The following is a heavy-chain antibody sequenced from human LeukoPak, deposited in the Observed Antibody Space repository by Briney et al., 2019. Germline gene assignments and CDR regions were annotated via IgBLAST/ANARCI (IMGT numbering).Heavy chain of an antibody. CDR2: IKQGGSEK. CDR1: GFTFSSYW. Sequence: GGSLRLSCAASGFTFSSYWMSWVRQAPGKGLEWVANIKQGGSEKYYVDSVKGRFTISRDNAKNSLYLQMNRLRAEDTALYYCAKALGYGDYFFDYWGQGTLVTVSS. V-gene: IGHV3-7*03. D-gene: IGHD4-17*01. CDR3: AKALGYGDYFFDY. J-gene: IGHJ4*02.